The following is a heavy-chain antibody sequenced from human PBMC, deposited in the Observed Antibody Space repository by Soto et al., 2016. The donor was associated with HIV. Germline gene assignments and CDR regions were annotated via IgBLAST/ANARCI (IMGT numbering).Heavy chain of an antibody. Sequence: EVQLVESGGGLVKPGGSLRLSCAASGFTFSTYTMNWVRQAPGKGLEWISYISSSSVTISYADSVKGRFTISRDNAKDSLYLQMNSQRVEDTATYYCARIGSDFYHMDVWGRRDHGHRLL. V-gene: IGHV3-48*01. CDR3: ARIGSDFYHMDV. CDR2: ISSSSVTI. CDR1: GFTFSTYT. J-gene: IGHJ6*03.